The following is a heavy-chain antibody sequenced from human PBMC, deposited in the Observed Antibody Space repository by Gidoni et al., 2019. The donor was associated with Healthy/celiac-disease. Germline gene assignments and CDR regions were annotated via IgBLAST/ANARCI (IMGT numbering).Heavy chain of an antibody. J-gene: IGHJ4*02. V-gene: IGHV1-46*01. D-gene: IGHD6-19*01. CDR2: INPSGGST. Sequence: GASVKVSCKASGYTFTSYYMHWVRQAPGQGLEWMGIINPSGGSTSYAQKFQGRVTMTRDTSTSTVYMELSSLRSEDTAVYYCARNFSHIAVAGTIDYWGQGTLVNVSS. CDR3: ARNFSHIAVAGTIDY. CDR1: GYTFTSYY.